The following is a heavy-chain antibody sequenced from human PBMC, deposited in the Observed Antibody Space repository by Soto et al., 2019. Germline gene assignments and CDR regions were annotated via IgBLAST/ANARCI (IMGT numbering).Heavy chain of an antibody. V-gene: IGHV3-53*01. CDR1: GFTVSSNY. Sequence: EVQLVESGGGLIQPGGSLRLSCAASGFTVSSNYMSWVRQAPGKGLEWVSVIYSGGSTYYADSVKGRFTIARDNSKNTLDLQMNSLRAEDTAVYYCARGEIQLWLPYFDYWGQGTLVTVSS. CDR2: IYSGGST. D-gene: IGHD5-18*01. CDR3: ARGEIQLWLPYFDY. J-gene: IGHJ4*02.